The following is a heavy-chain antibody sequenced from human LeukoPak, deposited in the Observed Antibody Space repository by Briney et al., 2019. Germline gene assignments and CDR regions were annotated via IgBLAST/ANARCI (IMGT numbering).Heavy chain of an antibody. Sequence: AGGSLRLSCAASGFTFGNYGMSWVRQAPGKGLEWVSGINWNGGSTGYADSVKGRFTISRDNAKNSLCLQMNSLRAEDTALYYCARDWFTRLGELSPDRAFDYWGQGTLVTVSS. J-gene: IGHJ4*02. CDR2: INWNGGST. CDR3: ARDWFTRLGELSPDRAFDY. V-gene: IGHV3-20*04. D-gene: IGHD3-16*02. CDR1: GFTFGNYG.